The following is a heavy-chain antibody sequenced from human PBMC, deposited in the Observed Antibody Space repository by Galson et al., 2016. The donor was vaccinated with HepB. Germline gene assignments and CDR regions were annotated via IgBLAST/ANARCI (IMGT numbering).Heavy chain of an antibody. CDR1: GHTFTSYY. J-gene: IGHJ3*02. V-gene: IGHV1-46*01. CDR2: INPSGGPT. CDR3: ARERPAYESPDAFDI. D-gene: IGHD3-16*01. Sequence: SVKVSCKASGHTFTSYYIHWVRQAPGQGPEWMAIINPSGGPTSYAPKFQGRVTVTSDTSTSTFYMELSSLRLEDTAVYYCARERPAYESPDAFDIWGQGTMVTVSS.